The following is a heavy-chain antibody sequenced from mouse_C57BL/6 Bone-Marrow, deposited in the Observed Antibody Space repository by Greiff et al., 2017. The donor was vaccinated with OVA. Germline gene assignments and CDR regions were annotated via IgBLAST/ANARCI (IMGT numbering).Heavy chain of an antibody. CDR1: GFNIKDDY. Sequence: EVQLQQSGAELVRPGASVKLSCTASGFNIKDDYMHWVKQRPEQGLEWIGWIDPENGDTEYASKVQGKATITADTSSNTAYLQLSSLTSEDTAVYYCTTGVYYYGSDYAMDYWGQGTSVTVSS. CDR3: TTGVYYYGSDYAMDY. V-gene: IGHV14-4*01. CDR2: IDPENGDT. D-gene: IGHD1-1*01. J-gene: IGHJ4*01.